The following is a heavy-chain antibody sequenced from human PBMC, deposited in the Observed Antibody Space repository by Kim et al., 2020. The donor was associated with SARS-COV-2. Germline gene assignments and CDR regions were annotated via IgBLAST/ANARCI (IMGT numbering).Heavy chain of an antibody. Sequence: GGSLRLSCAVSGIPFSNAWVNWVRHAPGKGLEWVGRIKSESDGGTADLAAPGKGRFAISRDDSKNTLYLLMNSLRTDDSAVYYCTTVSMRWGQGTLVTVS. CDR3: TTVSMR. V-gene: IGHV3-15*01. CDR2: IKSESDGGTA. D-gene: IGHD2-2*01. CDR1: GIPFSNAW. J-gene: IGHJ4*02.